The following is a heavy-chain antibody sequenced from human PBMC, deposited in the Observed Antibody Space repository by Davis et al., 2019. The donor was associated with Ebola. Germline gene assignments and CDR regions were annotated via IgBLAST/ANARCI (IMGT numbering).Heavy chain of an antibody. CDR1: GFTFSSYS. CDR3: AMGRWLQLWPLTGEY. CDR2: ISSSSSTI. J-gene: IGHJ4*02. V-gene: IGHV3-48*02. Sequence: PGGSLRLSCAASGFTFSSYSMNWVRQAPGKGLEWVSYISSSSSTIYYADSVKGRLTISRDNAKNSLYLQMNSLRDEDTAVDYCAMGRWLQLWPLTGEYWGQGTLVTVSS. D-gene: IGHD5-24*01.